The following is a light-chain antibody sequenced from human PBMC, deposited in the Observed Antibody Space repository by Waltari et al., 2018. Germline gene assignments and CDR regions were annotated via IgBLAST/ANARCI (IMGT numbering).Light chain of an antibody. J-gene: IGLJ3*02. V-gene: IGLV1-40*01. CDR3: QSFDSSLSASV. Sequence: QSVLTQPPSMSGAPGQKVTIPCTGGSPNFGAGSDCHSYQPFPGTAPKLLIFGNTNRPAGVPGRFSGSRSGTSASLAIAGLQSEDEAVYYCQSFDSSLSASVFGGGTKLTVL. CDR1: SPNFGAGSD. CDR2: GNT.